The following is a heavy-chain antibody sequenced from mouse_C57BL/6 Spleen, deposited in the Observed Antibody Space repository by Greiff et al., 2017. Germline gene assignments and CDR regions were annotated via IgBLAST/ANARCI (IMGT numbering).Heavy chain of an antibody. CDR1: GFTFSDYG. CDR3: ARSRQLSAMDY. V-gene: IGHV5-17*01. Sequence: EVQVVESGGGLVKPGGSLKLSCAASGFTFSDYGMHWVRQAPEKGLEWVAYISSGSSTIYYADTVKGRFTISRDTAKNTLFLQMTSLRSEDTAMYYCARSRQLSAMDYWGQGTSVTVSS. J-gene: IGHJ4*01. CDR2: ISSGSSTI. D-gene: IGHD3-2*02.